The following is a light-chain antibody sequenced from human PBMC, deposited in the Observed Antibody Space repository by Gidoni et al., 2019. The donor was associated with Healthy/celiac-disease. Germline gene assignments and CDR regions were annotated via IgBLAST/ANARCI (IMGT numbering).Light chain of an antibody. V-gene: IGKV1-39*01. Sequence: DIQMTQSPSSLSASVGDSVTFTCRASQSISSYLNWYQQKPGKAPKLLIYAASSLQSGVPARFSGSGSGTDFTLTISSLQPEDFATYYCQQSYSTPVTFGGGTKVEIK. CDR3: QQSYSTPVT. CDR2: AAS. J-gene: IGKJ4*01. CDR1: QSISSY.